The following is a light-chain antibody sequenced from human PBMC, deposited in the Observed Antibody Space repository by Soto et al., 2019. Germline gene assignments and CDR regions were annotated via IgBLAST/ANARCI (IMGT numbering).Light chain of an antibody. Sequence: EIVLTQSPGTLSLSPGERATLACRASQSVRSSYLAWYQQKPGQAPRLLIYGASTRATGIPDRFSGSGSGTDFTLTIRSLEAEDGAVYYCQEDGCSPRFTFGPGTKVDSK. CDR2: GAS. V-gene: IGKV3-20*01. CDR3: QEDGCSPRFT. J-gene: IGKJ3*01. CDR1: QSVRSSY.